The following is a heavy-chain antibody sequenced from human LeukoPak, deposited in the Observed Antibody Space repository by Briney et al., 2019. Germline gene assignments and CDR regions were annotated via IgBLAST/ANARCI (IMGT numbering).Heavy chain of an antibody. J-gene: IGHJ5*02. CDR3: ARDVRFLEWLSYNWFDP. V-gene: IGHV1-46*01. CDR2: INPSGGST. D-gene: IGHD3-3*01. CDR1: GYTFTSYY. Sequence: ASVKVSCKASGYTFTSYYMHWVRQAPGQGLEWMGIINPSGGSTSYAQKFQGRVTMTRDTSTSTVYMELGSLRSEDTAVYYCARDVRFLEWLSYNWFDPWGQGTLVTVSS.